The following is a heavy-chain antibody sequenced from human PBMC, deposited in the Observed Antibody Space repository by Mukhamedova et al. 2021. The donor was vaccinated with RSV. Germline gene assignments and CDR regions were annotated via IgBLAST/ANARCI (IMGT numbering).Heavy chain of an antibody. V-gene: IGHV3-9*01. D-gene: IGHD2-15*01. CDR3: EKDMGGMKDN. J-gene: IGHJ4*02. CDR2: ISWNSGSI. Sequence: GISWNSGSIGYADSVKGRFTISRDNAKNSLYLQMNSLRAEDTALYYCEKDMGGMKDNWSQGTRVTVSS.